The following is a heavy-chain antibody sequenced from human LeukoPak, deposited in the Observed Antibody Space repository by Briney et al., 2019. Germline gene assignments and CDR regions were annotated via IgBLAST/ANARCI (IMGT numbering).Heavy chain of an antibody. Sequence: GRSLRLSCAASGFTFSSYAMHWVRQAPGKGLEWVAVISYDGNNKYYADSVKGRFTISRDNSKNTLYLQMNSLRAEDTAVFYCARWELRAFDIWGQGTMVSVSS. CDR1: GFTFSSYA. J-gene: IGHJ3*02. D-gene: IGHD1-26*01. CDR2: ISYDGNNK. CDR3: ARWELRAFDI. V-gene: IGHV3-30-3*01.